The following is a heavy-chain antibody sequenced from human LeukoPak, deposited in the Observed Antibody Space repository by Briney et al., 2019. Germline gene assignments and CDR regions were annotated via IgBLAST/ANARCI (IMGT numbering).Heavy chain of an antibody. J-gene: IGHJ6*03. D-gene: IGHD6-19*01. V-gene: IGHV3-30*01. CDR2: ILYDGSNK. CDR1: GFTFSSYA. Sequence: GRSLKLSCAASGFTFSSYAMHWVRQAPGKGLEWVAVILYDGSNKYYADSVKGRFTISRDNSKNTLYLQMDSLRAEDTAVYYCARGSNAVAGTTYYYYYMDVWGKGTTVTVSS. CDR3: ARGSNAVAGTTYYYYYMDV.